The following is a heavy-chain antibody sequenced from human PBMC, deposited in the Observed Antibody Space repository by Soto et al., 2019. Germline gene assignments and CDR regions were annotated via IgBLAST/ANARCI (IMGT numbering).Heavy chain of an antibody. Sequence: SGPTLVNPTQTVTLTCTLSGFSLSTRGMCVSWIRQPPGKALEWLARIDWDDDKYYSTSLKTRPTISKDTSKNQVVLTMTNMDPVDTATYYCARRRSGDPPQFAFWGQGTQVTVSS. J-gene: IGHJ4*02. CDR1: GFSLSTRGMC. CDR3: ARRRSGDPPQFAF. D-gene: IGHD6-25*01. CDR2: IDWDDDK. V-gene: IGHV2-70*11.